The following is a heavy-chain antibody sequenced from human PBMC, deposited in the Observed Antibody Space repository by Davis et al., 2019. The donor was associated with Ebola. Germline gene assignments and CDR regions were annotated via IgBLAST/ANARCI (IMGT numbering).Heavy chain of an antibody. D-gene: IGHD4-23*01. V-gene: IGHV4-38-2*02. J-gene: IGHJ4*02. Sequence: MPGGSLRLSCTVSGYSISSGYYWGWSRQPPGKGLECIAYMFHSGNTLYNPSLRSRVTMSVDTSKNQFSLSLSSVTAPDTAVYYCARLGGGFSLVDQWGQGTLVTVSS. CDR1: GYSISSGYY. CDR2: MFHSGNT. CDR3: ARLGGGFSLVDQ.